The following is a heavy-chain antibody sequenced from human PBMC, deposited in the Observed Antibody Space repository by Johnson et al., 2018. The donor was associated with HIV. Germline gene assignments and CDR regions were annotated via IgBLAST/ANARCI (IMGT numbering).Heavy chain of an antibody. V-gene: IGHV3-30-3*01. D-gene: IGHD3-3*01. CDR3: ARPLQFLEWSDAFDM. CDR1: GFTFSSYA. CDR2: ISYDGSNK. Sequence: QVQLVESGGGLFQPGRSLRLSCAASGFTFSSYAMHWVSQAPGKGLEWVAVISYDGSNKYYQYPVQGRFTISRDNSKNTLYLQMSSLRAEDTAVYYCARPLQFLEWSDAFDMWGQGTMVTVSS. J-gene: IGHJ3*02.